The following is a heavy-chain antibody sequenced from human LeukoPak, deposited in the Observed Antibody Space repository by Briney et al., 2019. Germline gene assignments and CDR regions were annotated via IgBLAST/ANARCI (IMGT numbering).Heavy chain of an antibody. D-gene: IGHD3-10*01. CDR1: GFTFSSYS. Sequence: GGSLRLSCAASGFTFSSYSMNWVRQAPGKGLEWVSSISSSSSYIYYADSVKGRFTISRDNAKNSLYLQMNSLRAEDTAVYYCARVPYYYGSGIDYWGQGTLVTVSS. CDR2: ISSSSSYI. J-gene: IGHJ4*02. CDR3: ARVPYYYGSGIDY. V-gene: IGHV3-21*01.